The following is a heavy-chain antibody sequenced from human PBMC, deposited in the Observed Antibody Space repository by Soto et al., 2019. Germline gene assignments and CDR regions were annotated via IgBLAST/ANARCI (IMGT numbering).Heavy chain of an antibody. V-gene: IGHV1-18*01. CDR3: ARALGYSGYAGMDV. CDR1: GYTFTIYG. D-gene: IGHD5-12*01. J-gene: IGHJ6*02. Sequence: QVQLVQSGGEVKKPGASVKVSCKASGYTFTIYGINWVRQAPGQGLEWMGWISPDNGNTNYAQKLQGRVTMTTDTSTSTAYIELRSLRPDDTAVYYCARALGYSGYAGMDVWGQGTTVTVSS. CDR2: ISPDNGNT.